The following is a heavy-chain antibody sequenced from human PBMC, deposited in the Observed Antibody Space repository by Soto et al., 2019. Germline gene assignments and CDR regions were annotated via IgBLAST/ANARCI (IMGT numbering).Heavy chain of an antibody. V-gene: IGHV4-31*03. CDR3: ARDTHYDILTGPGCYYYGMDV. D-gene: IGHD3-9*01. CDR2: IYYSGST. J-gene: IGHJ6*02. Sequence: PQARSDRCTVSGGATRRRDCYGTWIRQHPGKGLEWIGYIYYSGSTYYNPSLKSRVTISVDTSKNQFSLKLSSVTAADTAVYYCARDTHYDILTGPGCYYYGMDVWGQGTTVT. CDR1: GGATRRRDCY.